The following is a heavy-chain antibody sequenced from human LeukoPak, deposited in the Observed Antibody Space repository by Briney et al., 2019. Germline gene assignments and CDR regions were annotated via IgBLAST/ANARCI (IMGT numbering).Heavy chain of an antibody. CDR3: ARDERLLSFLK. CDR2: ISGSGGST. J-gene: IGHJ4*02. Sequence: GGSLRLSCAASGFTFSGYAMTWVRQAPGKGLQWVSSISGSGGSTYYADSVKGRFTISRDKSKNTLYLQMNSLRAEDTAIYYCARDERLLSFLKWGQGTLVTVSS. D-gene: IGHD3-3*01. CDR1: GFTFSGYA. V-gene: IGHV3-23*01.